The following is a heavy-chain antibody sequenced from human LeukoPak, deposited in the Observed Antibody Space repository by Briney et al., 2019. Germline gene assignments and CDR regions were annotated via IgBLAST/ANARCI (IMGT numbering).Heavy chain of an antibody. CDR3: VGGGGWLPDF. J-gene: IGHJ4*02. V-gene: IGHV3-7*01. CDR1: GFIFSTHW. D-gene: IGHD6-19*01. CDR2: IKGDGTGT. Sequence: PGGSLRLSCAASGFIFSTHWVNWVRQAPGKGLEWVAIIKGDGTGTLYADSVKGRFTISRDNTKSSLYLQINSLRAEDTAVYYYVGGGGWLPDFWGQGVLVTVSS.